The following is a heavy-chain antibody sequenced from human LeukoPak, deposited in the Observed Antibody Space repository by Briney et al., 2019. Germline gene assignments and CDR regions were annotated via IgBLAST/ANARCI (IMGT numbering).Heavy chain of an antibody. D-gene: IGHD2-2*01. CDR3: GRGQYCSSTSCLFFDL. CDR1: GYTFTSYA. Sequence: ASVKVSCTASGYTFTSYAIHWVRQAPGQRLEWMGWINAGNGNTKYPQKFQGRVTITRDTSANTAFMELSSLRSEDTTIYYCGRGQYCSSTSCLFFDLWGRGTLVTVSS. CDR2: INAGNGNT. J-gene: IGHJ2*01. V-gene: IGHV1-3*01.